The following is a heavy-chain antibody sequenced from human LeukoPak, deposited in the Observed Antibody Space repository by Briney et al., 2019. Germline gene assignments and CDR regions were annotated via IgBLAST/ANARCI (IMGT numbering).Heavy chain of an antibody. CDR3: ARGIHSGDSGPYYFDY. CDR2: ISVYSGKI. D-gene: IGHD1-26*01. V-gene: IGHV1-18*01. CDR1: GYTFTSYA. Sequence: ASVKVSCKVSGYTFTSYAISWVRQVPGQGLEWMGWISVYSGKIDYPQRVQDRVTMTTDTSTNTAYMELRSLRSDDTAVYYCARGIHSGDSGPYYFDYWGQGTLVTVSS. J-gene: IGHJ4*02.